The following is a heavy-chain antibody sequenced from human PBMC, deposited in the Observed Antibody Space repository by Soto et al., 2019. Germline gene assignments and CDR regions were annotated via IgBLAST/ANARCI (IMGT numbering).Heavy chain of an antibody. CDR1: GFIVSSSY. CDR3: ARCSGWYGQCYFDC. D-gene: IGHD6-13*01. CDR2: LYSDCRT. V-gene: IGHV3-53*02. Sequence: DVQLVETGGGLIQPGGSLRLSCAASGFIVSSSYMSWVRQAPGKGLEWVSVLYSDCRTYYADSVNGRFTISRDNSKNTLYPQMNSLSAEDTAVYSCARCSGWYGQCYFDCWGQGTRVTVSS. J-gene: IGHJ4*02.